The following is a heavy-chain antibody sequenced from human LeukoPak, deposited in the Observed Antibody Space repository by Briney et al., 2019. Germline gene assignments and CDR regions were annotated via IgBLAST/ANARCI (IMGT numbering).Heavy chain of an antibody. CDR2: IYYSGST. V-gene: IGHV4-59*08. J-gene: IGHJ3*02. Sequence: SETLSLTCTVSGGSIRSYYWSWIRQPPGKGLEWIGYIYYSGSTNYNPSLKSRVTISVDTSKNQFSLKLSSVTAADTAVYYCARLVPSSGYYRGALDIWGQGTMVTVSS. CDR3: ARLVPSSGYYRGALDI. D-gene: IGHD3-22*01. CDR1: GGSIRSYY.